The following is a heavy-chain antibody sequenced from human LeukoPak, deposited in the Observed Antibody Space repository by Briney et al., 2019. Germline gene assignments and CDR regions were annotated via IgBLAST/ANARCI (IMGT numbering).Heavy chain of an antibody. CDR1: GGTFSSYA. CDR3: ARAGCSGGSCYPFGMDV. Sequence: GASVKVSCKASGGTFSSYAISWVRQAPGQGLEWMGRTIPILGIANYAQKFQGRVTITADKSTSTAYMELSSLRSEDTAVYYCARAGCSGGSCYPFGMDVWGQGTTVTVSS. D-gene: IGHD2-15*01. CDR2: TIPILGIA. J-gene: IGHJ6*02. V-gene: IGHV1-69*04.